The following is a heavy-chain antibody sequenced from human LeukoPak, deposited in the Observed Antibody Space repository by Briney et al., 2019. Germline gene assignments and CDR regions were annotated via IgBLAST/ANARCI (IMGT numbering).Heavy chain of an antibody. CDR2: IYSSGST. Sequence: PSETLSLTCSVSGFSVGSYYWSWIRQPAGKGLEWIGRIYSSGSTNYNPALRSRATISVDKSKGQFSLNLTSVTAADKAVYYCARDLSYCSSTRCYAPYSFDYWGQGTLVTVSS. CDR1: GFSVGSYY. V-gene: IGHV4-4*07. D-gene: IGHD2-2*01. CDR3: ARDLSYCSSTRCYAPYSFDY. J-gene: IGHJ4*02.